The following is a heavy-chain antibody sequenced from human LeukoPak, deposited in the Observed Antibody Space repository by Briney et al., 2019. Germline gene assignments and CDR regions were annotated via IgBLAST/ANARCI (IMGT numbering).Heavy chain of an antibody. J-gene: IGHJ4*02. D-gene: IGHD1-26*01. Sequence: QPGGSLRLSCAASGFTFSDHYMDWVRQAPGKGLEWIGRIKNRANSFTTVYAASVKGRFTISRDDSKSSLYLQMNSLRAEDTAVYYCASGRGWWELLLDYWGQGTLVTVSS. CDR1: GFTFSDHY. CDR2: IKNRANSFTT. V-gene: IGHV3-72*01. CDR3: ASGRGWWELLLDY.